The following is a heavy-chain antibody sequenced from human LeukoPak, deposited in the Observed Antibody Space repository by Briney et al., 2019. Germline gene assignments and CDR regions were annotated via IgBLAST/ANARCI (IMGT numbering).Heavy chain of an antibody. CDR1: GYTFTSYA. D-gene: IGHD5-18*01. Sequence: GASVKVSCKASGYTFTSYAMNWVRQAPGQGLEWMGWINTITGNPTYAQGFTGRFVFSLDTSVSTAYLQISSLKAEDTAVYYCARDRSIQLWIRLQNWFDPWGQGTLVTVSS. CDR3: ARDRSIQLWIRLQNWFDP. J-gene: IGHJ5*02. CDR2: INTITGNP. V-gene: IGHV7-4-1*02.